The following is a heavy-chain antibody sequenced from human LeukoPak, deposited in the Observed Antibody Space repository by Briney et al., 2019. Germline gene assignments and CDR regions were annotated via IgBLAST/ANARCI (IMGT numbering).Heavy chain of an antibody. D-gene: IGHD6-19*01. V-gene: IGHV4-59*08. J-gene: IGHJ4*02. CDR2: IYYSGST. CDR3: ARLVVNSSGWGIDY. Sequence: SETLSLTCTVSGGSISSYYWSWIRQPPGKGLEWIGYIYYSGSTNYNPSLKSRVTISADTSKNQFSLKLSSVTAADTAVYYCARLVVNSSGWGIDYWGQGTLVTVSS. CDR1: GGSISSYY.